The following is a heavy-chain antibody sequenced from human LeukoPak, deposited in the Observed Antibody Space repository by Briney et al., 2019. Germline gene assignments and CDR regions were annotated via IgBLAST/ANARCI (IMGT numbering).Heavy chain of an antibody. J-gene: IGHJ4*02. V-gene: IGHV3-23*01. CDR1: GFSVSSTY. CDR2: ISDSGGKT. D-gene: IGHD3-10*01. Sequence: GGSLRLSCEASGFSVSSTYMTWVRQAPGKCLVGVSHISDSGGKTYYADSVKARYTKSRANSKTTLYLQMDSLRAEETAIYYCADFGSGSYCFDYWGQGTLVTVSS. CDR3: ADFGSGSYCFDY.